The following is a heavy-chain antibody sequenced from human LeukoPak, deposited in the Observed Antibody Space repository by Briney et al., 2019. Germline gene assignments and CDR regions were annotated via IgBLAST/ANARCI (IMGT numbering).Heavy chain of an antibody. CDR3: ATDLIKWELEGPETDY. D-gene: IGHD1-26*01. Sequence: ASVKVSCKVSGYTLTELSMHWVRQAPGKGLEWMGGFDPEDGETIYAQKFQGRVTMTEDTSTDTAYMELSSLRSEDTAVYYCATDLIKWELEGPETDYWGQGTLVTVSS. J-gene: IGHJ4*02. CDR1: GYTLTELS. CDR2: FDPEDGET. V-gene: IGHV1-24*01.